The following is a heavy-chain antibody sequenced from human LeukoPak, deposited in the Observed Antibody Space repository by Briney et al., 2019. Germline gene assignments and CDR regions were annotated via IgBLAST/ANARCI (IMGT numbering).Heavy chain of an antibody. CDR2: NYASGST. CDR1: GGSISSYY. V-gene: IGHV4-4*07. CDR3: ARDLGSGSSSWRYFDY. Sequence: SETLSLNCTVSGGSISSYYWTWIRQPAGKGLEWIGRNYASGSTNYNPSLKSRVTMSVDTSKNQFSLKLSSVTAADTAVYYCARDLGSGSSSWRYFDYWGQGTLVTVSS. J-gene: IGHJ4*02. D-gene: IGHD6-13*01.